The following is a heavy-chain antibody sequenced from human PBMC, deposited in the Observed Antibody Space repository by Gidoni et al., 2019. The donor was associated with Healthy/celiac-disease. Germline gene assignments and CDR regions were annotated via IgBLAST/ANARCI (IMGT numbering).Heavy chain of an antibody. Sequence: QVQLVQSGAEVQKPGASVKVSCKASGYTFTSYDINWVRQATGQGLEWMGWMNPNSGNTGYAQKFQGRVTMTRNTSISTAYMELSSLRSEDTAVYYCARVGGYCTNGVCASLDAFDIWGQGTMVTVSS. J-gene: IGHJ3*02. D-gene: IGHD2-8*01. V-gene: IGHV1-8*01. CDR2: MNPNSGNT. CDR3: ARVGGYCTNGVCASLDAFDI. CDR1: GYTFTSYD.